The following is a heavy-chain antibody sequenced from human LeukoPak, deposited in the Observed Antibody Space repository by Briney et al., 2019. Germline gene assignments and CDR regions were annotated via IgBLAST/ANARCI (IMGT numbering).Heavy chain of an antibody. J-gene: IGHJ4*02. Sequence: VASVKVSCKASGYTFTDYYMHWVRQAPGQGLEWMGWINPNSGSTNYAQKFQGRVTMTRDTSISTAYMEVSRLRSDDTAVYYCARGGYCSSTSCYIVNLGYDYWGQGTLVTVSS. CDR2: INPNSGST. D-gene: IGHD2-2*02. CDR3: ARGGYCSSTSCYIVNLGYDY. V-gene: IGHV1-2*02. CDR1: GYTFTDYY.